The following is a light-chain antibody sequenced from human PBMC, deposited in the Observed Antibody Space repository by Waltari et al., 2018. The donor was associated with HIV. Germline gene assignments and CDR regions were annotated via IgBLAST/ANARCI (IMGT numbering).Light chain of an antibody. CDR1: QTIRTN. CDR2: GAS. Sequence: EIVMTQSPATLSVSPGDRPTLSCRASQTIRTNLAWYQQKPGQAPRLLIFGASTRATDIPTRFSGSGSGTEFTLTISSLQSEDFAVYFCQQYSNWPPLTFGGGTKVEIK. CDR3: QQYSNWPPLT. V-gene: IGKV3-15*01. J-gene: IGKJ4*01.